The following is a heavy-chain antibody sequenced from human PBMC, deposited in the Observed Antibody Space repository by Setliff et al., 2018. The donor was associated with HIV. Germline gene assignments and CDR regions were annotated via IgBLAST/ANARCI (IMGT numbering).Heavy chain of an antibody. CDR1: GGTISSGDYY. V-gene: IGHV4-30-4*08. J-gene: IGHJ2*01. CDR3: ARETNASGSLTAYWYFDL. D-gene: IGHD3-10*01. Sequence: SETLSLTCTVSGGTISSGDYYWTWIRQPPGKGLEWIGYIYNSGSTYYEPSLRGRVTISIDRSKNQFSLKLNSVTAADTAVYYCARETNASGSLTAYWYFDLWGRGTLVTVSS. CDR2: IYNSGST.